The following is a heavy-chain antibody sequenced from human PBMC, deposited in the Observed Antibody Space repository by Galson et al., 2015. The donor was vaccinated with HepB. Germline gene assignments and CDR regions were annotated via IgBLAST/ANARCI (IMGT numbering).Heavy chain of an antibody. CDR1: GFTFSSYA. J-gene: IGHJ6*02. CDR3: AKASEQRLALYYYYGMDV. CDR2: ISGSGGST. D-gene: IGHD6-25*01. Sequence: SLRLSCAASGFTFSSYAMSWVRRAPGKGLEWVSAISGSGGSTYYADSVKGQFTISRDNSKNMVYLQMNSLRAEDTAGYYCAKASEQRLALYYYYGMDVWGQGTTVTVSS. V-gene: IGHV3-23*01.